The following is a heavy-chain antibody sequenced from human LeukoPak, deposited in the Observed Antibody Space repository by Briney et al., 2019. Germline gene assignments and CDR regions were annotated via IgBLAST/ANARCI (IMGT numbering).Heavy chain of an antibody. J-gene: IGHJ4*02. D-gene: IGHD3-16*02. Sequence: ASVKVSCKASGYTFTGYDINWVRQATGQGLEWMGWMNPNSGNTGYAQKFQGRVTMTRNTSISTAYMELSSLRSEDTAVYYCARGNYDYVWGSYRSRRDFGYWGQGTLVTVSS. CDR3: ARGNYDYVWGSYRSRRDFGY. CDR2: MNPNSGNT. CDR1: GYTFTGYD. V-gene: IGHV1-8*01.